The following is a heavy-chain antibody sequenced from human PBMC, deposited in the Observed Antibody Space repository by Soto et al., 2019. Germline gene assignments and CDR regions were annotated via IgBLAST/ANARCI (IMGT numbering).Heavy chain of an antibody. J-gene: IGHJ4*02. D-gene: IGHD3-22*01. Sequence: GTLRLSCAASGFTFSSYAMSWARQAPGKGLEWVSAISGSGGSTYYADSVKGRFTISRDNSKNTLYLQMNSLRAEDTAVYYCAKDLGDYYDSSGYYYFDYWGQGTLVTVSS. CDR2: ISGSGGST. V-gene: IGHV3-23*01. CDR3: AKDLGDYYDSSGYYYFDY. CDR1: GFTFSSYA.